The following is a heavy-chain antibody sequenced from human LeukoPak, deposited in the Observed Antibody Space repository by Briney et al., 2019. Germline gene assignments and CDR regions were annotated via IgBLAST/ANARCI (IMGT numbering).Heavy chain of an antibody. CDR1: GYTLTELS. D-gene: IGHD5-18*01. CDR3: ATSVQLWTNFDY. CDR2: FDPEDGET. V-gene: IGHV1-24*01. Sequence: ASVKVSCKVSGYTLTELSMHWVRQAPGKGLEWMGGFDPEDGETIYAQKFQGRVTMTEDTSTDTAYMELSSLRSGDTAVYYCATSVQLWTNFDYWGQGTLVTVSS. J-gene: IGHJ4*02.